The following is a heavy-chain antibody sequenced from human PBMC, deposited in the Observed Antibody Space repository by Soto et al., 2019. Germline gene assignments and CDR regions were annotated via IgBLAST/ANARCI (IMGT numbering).Heavy chain of an antibody. CDR3: SRDATYYDICTGYCCDP. Sequence: GQSLTITCKGSGYSFSSYWISWLRQMPGKGLEWMGIISPGDSDTKYSPSFQGQVTISADKSIHTAYLQWHSLKASDTAMYYCSRDATYYDICTGYCCDPWGRGTPFT. V-gene: IGHV5-51*01. J-gene: IGHJ5*02. D-gene: IGHD3-9*01. CDR1: GYSFSSYW. CDR2: ISPGDSDT.